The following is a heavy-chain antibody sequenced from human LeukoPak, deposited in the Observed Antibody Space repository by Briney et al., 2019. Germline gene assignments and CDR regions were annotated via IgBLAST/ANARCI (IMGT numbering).Heavy chain of an antibody. CDR3: ARRAGAYSHPYDY. D-gene: IGHD4/OR15-4a*01. CDR2: IYSGTT. Sequence: GGSLRLSCTVSGFSVSSSSMSWVRQAPGKGLEGVSFIYSGTTHYSDSGKGRFTISRDNSKNTLYLQMNSLRVEDTAVYYCARRAGAYSHPYDYWGQGTLVTVSS. V-gene: IGHV3-53*01. J-gene: IGHJ4*02. CDR1: GFSVSSSS.